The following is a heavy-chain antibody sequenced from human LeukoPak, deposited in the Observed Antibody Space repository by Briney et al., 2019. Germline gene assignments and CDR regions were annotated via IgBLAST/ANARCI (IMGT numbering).Heavy chain of an antibody. Sequence: SETLSLTCTVSGGSISSYYWSWIRQPPGKGLEWVGYIYYSGSTNYNPSLKSRVTISVDTSKNQFSLKLSSVTAADTAVYYCARDGYYYYMDVWGKGTTVTVSS. J-gene: IGHJ6*03. V-gene: IGHV4-59*01. CDR2: IYYSGST. CDR1: GGSISSYY. CDR3: ARDGYYYYMDV.